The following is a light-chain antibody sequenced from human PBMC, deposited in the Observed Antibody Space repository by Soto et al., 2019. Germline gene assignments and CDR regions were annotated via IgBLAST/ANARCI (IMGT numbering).Light chain of an antibody. CDR1: QSVRSSY. CDR2: GAS. V-gene: IGKV3-20*01. J-gene: IGKJ1*01. Sequence: EIVLTQSPGPLSLSPGERATLSCRSSQSVRSSYLAWYHQQTGPAPRLIIYGASSTATGTPDRFSGRWSRTFSLLTISLLQHEYAAVYYQQQCSSPPGTLGQGTQVDI. CDR3: QQCSSPPGT.